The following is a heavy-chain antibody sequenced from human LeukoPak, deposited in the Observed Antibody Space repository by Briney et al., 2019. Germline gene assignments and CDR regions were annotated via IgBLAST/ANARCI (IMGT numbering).Heavy chain of an antibody. CDR3: ASSGYYHDAFDI. CDR2: IYTSGST. Sequence: PSETLSLTCTVSGGSISSYYWSWIRQPAGKGLEWIGRIYTSGSTNYNLSLKSRVTMSVDTSKNQFSLKLSSVTAADTAVYYCASSGYYHDAFDIWGQGTMVTVSS. D-gene: IGHD3-22*01. CDR1: GGSISSYY. V-gene: IGHV4-4*07. J-gene: IGHJ3*02.